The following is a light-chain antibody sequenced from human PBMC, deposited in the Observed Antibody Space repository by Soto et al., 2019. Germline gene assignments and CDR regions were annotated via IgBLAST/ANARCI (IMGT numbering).Light chain of an antibody. Sequence: QSALTQPPSASGSXGXXXXISCTGTSSDVGGYNYVSWHQQHPGKAPKLMIYEVTKRPSGVPDRFSGSKSGNTASLTVSGLQAEDEADYYCSSFAGGGNPVLFGGGTKLTVL. J-gene: IGLJ2*01. CDR2: EVT. V-gene: IGLV2-8*01. CDR1: SSDVGGYNY. CDR3: SSFAGGGNPVL.